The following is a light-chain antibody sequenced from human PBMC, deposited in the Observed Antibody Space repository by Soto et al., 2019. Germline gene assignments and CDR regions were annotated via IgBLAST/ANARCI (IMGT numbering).Light chain of an antibody. J-gene: IGKJ4*01. V-gene: IGKV1-9*01. CDR3: QQLNSHPLT. Sequence: IQLTQSPSSLSASVGDRVTLTCRASLGISSYLAWYQQKPGKAPKVLIYDASTLQSGVPSRFSGGGSGTDFTLTISSLQPEDFATYYCQQLNSHPLTFGGGTKVDIK. CDR1: LGISSY. CDR2: DAS.